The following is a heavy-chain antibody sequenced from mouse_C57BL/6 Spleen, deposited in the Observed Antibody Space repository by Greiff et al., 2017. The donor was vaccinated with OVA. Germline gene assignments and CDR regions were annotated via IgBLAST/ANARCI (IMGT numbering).Heavy chain of an antibody. J-gene: IGHJ4*01. V-gene: IGHV5-12*01. CDR1: GFTFSDYY. D-gene: IGHD1-1*01. CDR3: ARQLRIFYYYAMDY. CDR2: ISNGGGST. Sequence: EVMLVESGGGLVQPGGSLKLSCAASGFTFSDYYMYWVRQTPEKRLEWVAYISNGGGSTYYPDTVKGRFTISRDNAKNTLYLQMSRLKSEDTAMYYCARQLRIFYYYAMDYWGQGTSVTVSS.